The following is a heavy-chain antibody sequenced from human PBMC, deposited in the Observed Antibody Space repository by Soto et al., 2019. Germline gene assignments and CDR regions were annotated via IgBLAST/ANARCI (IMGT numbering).Heavy chain of an antibody. D-gene: IGHD2-2*01. V-gene: IGHV4-34*01. Sequence: PSETLSLTCAVYGGSFSGYYWSWIRQPPGKGLEWIGEINHSGSTNYNPSLKSRVTISVDTSKNQFSLKLSSVTAADTAVYYCARGAVVPAAMCWFDPWGQGTLVTVSS. CDR3: ARGAVVPAAMCWFDP. CDR1: GGSFSGYY. CDR2: INHSGST. J-gene: IGHJ5*02.